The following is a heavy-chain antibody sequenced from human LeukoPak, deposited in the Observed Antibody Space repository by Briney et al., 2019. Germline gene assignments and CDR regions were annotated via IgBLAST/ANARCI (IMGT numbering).Heavy chain of an antibody. CDR2: ISYDGSNK. Sequence: PGRSLRLSCAASGFTFSSYCMHLLRQAPGTGLEWVAVISYDGSNKYYADSVKGRFTISRDNSKNTLYLQINSLRVEDTAVYYCAKEMSGYCFDYWGQGTLVTVSS. D-gene: IGHD6-25*01. CDR3: AKEMSGYCFDY. J-gene: IGHJ4*02. V-gene: IGHV3-30*18. CDR1: GFTFSSYC.